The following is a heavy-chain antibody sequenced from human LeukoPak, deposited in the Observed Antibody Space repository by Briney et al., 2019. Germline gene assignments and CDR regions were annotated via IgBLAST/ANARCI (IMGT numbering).Heavy chain of an antibody. V-gene: IGHV1-46*01. Sequence: ASVKVSCKASGYTLTSYYMHWVRQAPGQGLEWMGIINPSGGSTSYAQKFQGRVTMTRDTSTSTVYMELSSLRSEDTAVYYCARERGGPVVVVPAAISGAFDIWGQGTMVTVSS. CDR2: INPSGGST. J-gene: IGHJ3*02. CDR3: ARERGGPVVVVPAAISGAFDI. CDR1: GYTLTSYY. D-gene: IGHD2-2*01.